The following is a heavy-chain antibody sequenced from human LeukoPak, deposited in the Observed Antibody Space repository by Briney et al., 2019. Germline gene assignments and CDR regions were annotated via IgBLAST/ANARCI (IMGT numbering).Heavy chain of an antibody. CDR3: ARSSWYERGEYLDY. V-gene: IGHV3-21*01. CDR2: ISSSSDYI. CDR1: EFTFSSYN. Sequence: PGGSLRLSCAASEFTFSSYNMNWVRQAPGKGLEWVSSISSSSDYIYYADSVKGRFTISRDNAKNSLYLQMKSLRAEDTAVYYCARSSWYERGEYLDYWGQGTLVTVSS. D-gene: IGHD6-13*01. J-gene: IGHJ4*02.